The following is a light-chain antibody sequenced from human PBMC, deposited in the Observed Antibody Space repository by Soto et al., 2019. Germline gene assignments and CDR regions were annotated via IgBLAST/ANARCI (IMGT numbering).Light chain of an antibody. J-gene: IGKJ1*01. CDR1: QSVRSN. V-gene: IGKV1-5*01. CDR2: YAS. CDR3: HQYNYYSKT. Sequence: MTQSPATLSATEGETVSITCGASQSVRSNLAWYQQRPGKAPRLLIHYASTRDSDVPSRFSGSGSGTNFTLTISSLQPDDFASYYCHQYNYYSKTFGQGTKVDIK.